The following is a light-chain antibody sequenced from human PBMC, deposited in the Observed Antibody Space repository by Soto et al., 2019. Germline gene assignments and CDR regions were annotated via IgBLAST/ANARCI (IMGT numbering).Light chain of an antibody. Sequence: EIVLTQSPATLSLSPGERATLSCRASQSVGSFLAWYQQKPGQAPRLLIYDTSIRATGIPARFSGSGSGTDFTLTISSLEPEDFAVYYCQQRNSWPPTCTFCQGTRLEIK. CDR3: QQRNSWPPTCT. CDR2: DTS. CDR1: QSVGSF. J-gene: IGKJ5*01. V-gene: IGKV3-11*01.